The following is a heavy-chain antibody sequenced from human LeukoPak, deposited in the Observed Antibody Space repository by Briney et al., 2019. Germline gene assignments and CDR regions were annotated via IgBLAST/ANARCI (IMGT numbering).Heavy chain of an antibody. CDR3: ARHRSGNYGLKYYFDY. J-gene: IGHJ4*02. CDR2: IYPGGGST. D-gene: IGHD1-26*01. Sequence: ASVKVSCKASGYTFTSYYIHWVRQAPGQGLEWMGIIYPGGGSTSYAQKFQGRVTMTRDMSTSTVYMELSRLRSDDTAVYYCARHRSGNYGLKYYFDYWGQGTLVTVSS. V-gene: IGHV1-46*01. CDR1: GYTFTSYY.